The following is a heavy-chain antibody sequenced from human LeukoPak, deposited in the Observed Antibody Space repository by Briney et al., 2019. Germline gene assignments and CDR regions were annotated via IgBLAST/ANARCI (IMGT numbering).Heavy chain of an antibody. CDR1: GYSFTNYW. CDR2: IYPGDSDT. Sequence: ESLKISCKGSGYSFTNYWIGWVRQMPGKGLEWMGIIYPGDSDTRYSPSFQGQVTISADKSISTAYLQWSSLKASDTAMYYCASLGYCSSTSCPYNWFDPWGQGTLVTVSS. CDR3: ASLGYCSSTSCPYNWFDP. V-gene: IGHV5-51*01. D-gene: IGHD2-2*01. J-gene: IGHJ5*02.